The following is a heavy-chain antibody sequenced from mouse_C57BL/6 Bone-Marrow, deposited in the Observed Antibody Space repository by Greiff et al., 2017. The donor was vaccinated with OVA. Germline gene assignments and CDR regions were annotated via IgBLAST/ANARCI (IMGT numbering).Heavy chain of an antibody. J-gene: IGHJ4*01. D-gene: IGHD2-3*01. CDR2: IWRGGST. CDR3: AKKDGYYYAMDY. CDR1: GFSLTSYG. Sequence: VQLQESGPGLVQPSQSLSITCTVSGFSLTSYGVHWVRQSPGKGLEWLGVIWRGGSTDYNAAFMSRLSITKDNSKSQVFFKMNSLQADDTAIYYCAKKDGYYYAMDYWGQGTSVTVSS. V-gene: IGHV2-5*01.